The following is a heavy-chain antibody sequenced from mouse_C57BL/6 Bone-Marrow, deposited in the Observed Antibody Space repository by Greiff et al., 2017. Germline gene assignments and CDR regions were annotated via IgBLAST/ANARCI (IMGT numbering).Heavy chain of an antibody. Sequence: EVQVVESGGGLVQSGRSLRLSCATSGFTFSDFYMEWVRQAPGKGLEWIAASRNKANDYTTEYSASVKGRFIVSRDTSQSILYLQMNALRAEDPAIYYCARDARKAMDYWGQGTSVTVSS. CDR1: GFTFSDFY. CDR2: SRNKANDYTT. CDR3: ARDARKAMDY. V-gene: IGHV7-1*01. J-gene: IGHJ4*01.